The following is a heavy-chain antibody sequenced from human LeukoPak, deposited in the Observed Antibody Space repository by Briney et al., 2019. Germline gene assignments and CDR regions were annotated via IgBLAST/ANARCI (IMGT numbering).Heavy chain of an antibody. V-gene: IGHV3-21*01. J-gene: IGHJ4*02. CDR3: ARVAEAAAFDF. Sequence: GGSLRLSCAASGFTFSSYAMSWVRQAPGKGLEWVSSISRSGRHIYFADSVKGRFTISRDNAKNSLSLQMNSLRAEDTAVYYCARVAEAAAFDFWGQGTLVTVSS. CDR2: ISRSGRHI. CDR1: GFTFSSYA. D-gene: IGHD6-13*01.